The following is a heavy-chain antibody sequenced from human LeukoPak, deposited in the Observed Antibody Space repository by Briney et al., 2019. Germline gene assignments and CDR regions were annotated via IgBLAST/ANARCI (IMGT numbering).Heavy chain of an antibody. CDR3: AKDPLGVLNHEWELAWFDY. Sequence: GRSLRLSCAASGFTFSSYGMHWVRQAPGKGLGWVAVISYDGSNKYYADSVKGRFTISRDNSKNTLYLQMNSLRAEDTAVYYCAKDPLGVLNHEWELAWFDYWGQGTLVTVSS. J-gene: IGHJ4*02. D-gene: IGHD1-26*01. CDR2: ISYDGSNK. V-gene: IGHV3-30*18. CDR1: GFTFSSYG.